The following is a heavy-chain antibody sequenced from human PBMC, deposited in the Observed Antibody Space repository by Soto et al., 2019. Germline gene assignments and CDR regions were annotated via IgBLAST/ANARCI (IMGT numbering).Heavy chain of an antibody. V-gene: IGHV3-23*01. J-gene: IGHJ3*02. Sequence: EVQLLESGGGLVQPGGSLRLSCAASGFTFSSYAMSWVRQAPGKGLEWVSAISGSGGSTYYADSVKGRFTISRDNSKNTLYLQMNSLRAEDTDVYDGAKDVPYFGGVIVSRAFDIWGQGTMVTVS. CDR3: AKDVPYFGGVIVSRAFDI. CDR1: GFTFSSYA. CDR2: ISGSGGST. D-gene: IGHD3-16*02.